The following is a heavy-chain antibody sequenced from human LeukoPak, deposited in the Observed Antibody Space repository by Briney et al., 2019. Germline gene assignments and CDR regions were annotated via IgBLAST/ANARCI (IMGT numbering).Heavy chain of an antibody. Sequence: ESLKISCRVFGDNLASYWIGWVRQMPGKGLEWRGIIYPGDSDTRYSPSFQGQVTISADKSISTAYLQWSSLKASDTAMYYCVRRVGNSKYDYWGQETLVTVSS. V-gene: IGHV5-51*01. D-gene: IGHD4-11*01. J-gene: IGHJ4*02. CDR3: VRRVGNSKYDY. CDR2: IYPGDSDT. CDR1: GDNLASYW.